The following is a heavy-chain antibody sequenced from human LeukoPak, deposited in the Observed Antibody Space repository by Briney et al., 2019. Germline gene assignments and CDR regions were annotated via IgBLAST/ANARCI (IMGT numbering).Heavy chain of an antibody. CDR1: GFTFGNAW. J-gene: IGHJ3*02. CDR2: IYSGGSS. CDR3: ARENYYGSGIRAFDI. V-gene: IGHV3-53*01. D-gene: IGHD3-10*01. Sequence: GGSLRLSCAASGFTFGNAWMSWVRQAPGKGLEWVSVIYSGGSSHSADFVKGRFTISRDNSKNTMYLQMNSLRAEDTAVYYCARENYYGSGIRAFDIWGQGTVVTVSS.